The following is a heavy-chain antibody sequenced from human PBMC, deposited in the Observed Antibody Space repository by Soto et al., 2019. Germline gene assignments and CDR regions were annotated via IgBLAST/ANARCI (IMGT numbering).Heavy chain of an antibody. CDR1: GGSFSGYY. V-gene: IGHV4-34*01. CDR2: INHSGST. D-gene: IGHD6-13*01. J-gene: IGHJ4*02. CDR3: ARTTTAAGTDY. Sequence: NPSETLSLTCAVYGGSFSGYYWSWIRQPPGKGLEWIGEINHSGSTNYNPSLKSRVTISVDTSKNQFSLKLSSVTAADTAVYYCARTTTAAGTDYWGQGTLVTVSS.